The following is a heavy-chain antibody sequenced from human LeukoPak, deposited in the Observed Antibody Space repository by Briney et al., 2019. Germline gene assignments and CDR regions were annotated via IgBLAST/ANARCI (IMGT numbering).Heavy chain of an antibody. V-gene: IGHV3-53*01. CDR1: GFIVSSKY. J-gene: IGHJ4*02. CDR2: IYSGGST. Sequence: GGSLRLSXAASGFIVSSKYMSWVRQSPGKGLEWLSVIYSGGSTYYAASVEGRFTISRDNSKNTVYLQMNSLRVEDTAVYYCARAGPIDYWGQGTLVTVSS. CDR3: ARAGPIDY.